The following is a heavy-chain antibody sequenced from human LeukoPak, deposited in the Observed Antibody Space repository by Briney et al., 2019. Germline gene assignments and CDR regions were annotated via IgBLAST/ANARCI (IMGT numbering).Heavy chain of an antibody. D-gene: IGHD3-22*01. Sequence: SETLSLTCAVYGGSFSGYYWSWIRQPAGKGLEWIGRIYTSGSTNYNPSLKSRVTISVDTSKNQFSLKLSSVTAADTAVYYYARLLRTYYYDSSGGTFDYWGQGTLVTVSS. CDR2: IYTSGST. V-gene: IGHV4-59*10. J-gene: IGHJ4*02. CDR1: GGSFSGYY. CDR3: ARLLRTYYYDSSGGTFDY.